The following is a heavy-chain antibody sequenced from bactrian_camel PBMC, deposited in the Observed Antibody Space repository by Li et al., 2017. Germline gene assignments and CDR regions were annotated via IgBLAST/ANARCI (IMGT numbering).Heavy chain of an antibody. V-gene: IGHV3S55*01. Sequence: VQLVESGGGSVQAGGSLRLSCTASGFSFDDGRGDSEMGWYRQAPGTRCELVSTINGDDTTYYSNSVKGRFTISQDKAKTTLTLQMNSLKTEDTAVYTCAAGITSRRNVGYCYPDKYYGQGTQVTVS. CDR1: GFSFDDGRGDSE. J-gene: IGHJ4*01. CDR2: INGDDTT. D-gene: IGHD2*01.